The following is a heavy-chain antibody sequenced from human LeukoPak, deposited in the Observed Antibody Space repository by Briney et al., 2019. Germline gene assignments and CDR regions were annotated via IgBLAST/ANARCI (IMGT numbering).Heavy chain of an antibody. CDR3: ARAQYCDWVSSLDY. J-gene: IGHJ4*02. V-gene: IGHV1-46*01. CDR2: IDPSGGST. D-gene: IGHD3-9*01. CDR1: GYTFTSYY. Sequence: GASVKVSCKTSGYTFTSYYIHWVRQAPGQGLEWMGIIDPSGGSTNYARKFQGRVTVTRDTSTSTVNMELRSLTSEDTAVYYCARAQYCDWVSSLDYWGQGTLVTVSS.